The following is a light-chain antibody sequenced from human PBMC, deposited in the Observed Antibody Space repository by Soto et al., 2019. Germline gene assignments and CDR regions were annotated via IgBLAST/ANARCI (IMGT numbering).Light chain of an antibody. CDR3: EEYNNWPPYT. V-gene: IGKV3-15*01. J-gene: IGKJ2*01. Sequence: EIVMTQSPATLSVSPGERATLSCRASQSVSSNLAWYQQKPGQAPRLLIYGASTRATGIPARFSGSGSGTEFTHTISSLQSADFAVYYWEEYNNWPPYTFGQGTKLEIK. CDR1: QSVSSN. CDR2: GAS.